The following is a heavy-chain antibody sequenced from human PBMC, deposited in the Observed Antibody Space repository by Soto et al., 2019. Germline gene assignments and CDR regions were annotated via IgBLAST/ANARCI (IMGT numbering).Heavy chain of an antibody. J-gene: IGHJ4*02. D-gene: IGHD3-22*01. CDR1: GGSVSSGDYY. CDR3: ARVGDYYDKRPFDY. CDR2: IYFSGST. V-gene: IGHV4-30-4*01. Sequence: PSETLSLTCTVSGGSVSSGDYYWSWIRQPPGKGLEWIGYIYFSGSTYYNPALQSRVTIAVDTSKNQFSLKLSSVTAADTAVYYCARVGDYYDKRPFDYWGQGTLVTVSS.